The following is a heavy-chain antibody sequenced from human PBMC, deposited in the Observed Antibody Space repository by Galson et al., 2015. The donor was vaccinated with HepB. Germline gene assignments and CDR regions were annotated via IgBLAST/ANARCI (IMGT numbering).Heavy chain of an antibody. CDR3: ASTRRITIGQTGDRGGMDV. J-gene: IGHJ6*02. CDR2: ISAYNGNT. Sequence: SVKVSCKASGYTFTSYGISWVRQAPGQGLEWMGWISAYNGNTNYAQKLQGRVTMTTDTSTSTAYMELRSLRSDDTAVYYCASTRRITIGQTGDRGGMDVWGQGTTVTVSS. V-gene: IGHV1-18*04. CDR1: GYTFTSYG. D-gene: IGHD3-9*01.